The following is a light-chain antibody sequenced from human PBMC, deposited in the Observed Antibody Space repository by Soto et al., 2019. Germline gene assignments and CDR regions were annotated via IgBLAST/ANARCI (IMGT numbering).Light chain of an antibody. CDR1: SSDVGGYNY. CDR2: EVS. CDR3: SSYAGSNRV. V-gene: IGLV2-8*01. Sequence: QSALTQPPSASGSPGQSVTISCTGTSSDVGGYNYVSWYQQHPGKAPKLMIYEVSKRPSGVPDRSSGSKSGNTASLTVSGLHADDEADYYCSSYAGSNRVFGTGTKVTV. J-gene: IGLJ1*01.